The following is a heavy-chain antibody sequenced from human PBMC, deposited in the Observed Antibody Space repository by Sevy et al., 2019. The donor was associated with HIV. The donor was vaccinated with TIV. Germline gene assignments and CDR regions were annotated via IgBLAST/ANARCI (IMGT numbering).Heavy chain of an antibody. D-gene: IGHD6-6*01. J-gene: IGHJ6*02. CDR3: ARADSSSSEDRFYYYGLDV. CDR2: IRASGLTI. Sequence: GGSLRLSCAASGFTFSSYEMNRVRQAPGKGLEWVSYIRASGLTIDYADSVKGRFTISRDNAKNSLYLHMHSLRAEDTAVYFCARADSSSSEDRFYYYGLDVWGQGTTLTVSS. V-gene: IGHV3-48*03. CDR1: GFTFSSYE.